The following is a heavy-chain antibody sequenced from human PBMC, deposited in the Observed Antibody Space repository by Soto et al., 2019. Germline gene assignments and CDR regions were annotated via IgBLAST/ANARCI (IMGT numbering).Heavy chain of an antibody. CDR2: IKQDGSDK. J-gene: IGHJ6*02. V-gene: IGHV3-7*01. CDR1: GFTFSSYW. D-gene: IGHD6-19*01. Sequence: GGSLRLSCAASGFTFSSYWMSWVRQAPGKGLEWVANIKQDGSDKYYVGSVEGRFTISRDNAKNSLYLQMNSLRAEDTAVYYCARLYPGSGWPYHYYGMDVWGQGTTVTVSS. CDR3: ARLYPGSGWPYHYYGMDV.